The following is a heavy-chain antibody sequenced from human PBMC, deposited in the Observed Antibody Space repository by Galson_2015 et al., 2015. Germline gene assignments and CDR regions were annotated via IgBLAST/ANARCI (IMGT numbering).Heavy chain of an antibody. J-gene: IGHJ4*02. CDR3: AKDLYYYGSGSYYNVPLDY. CDR1: GFTFSSYG. V-gene: IGHV3-30*18. CDR2: ISYDGSNK. Sequence: SLRLSCAASGFTFSSYGMHWVRQAPGKGLEWVAVISYDGSNKYYADSVKGRFTISRDNSKNTLYLQMNSLRAEDTAVYYCAKDLYYYGSGSYYNVPLDYWGQGTLVTVSS. D-gene: IGHD3-10*01.